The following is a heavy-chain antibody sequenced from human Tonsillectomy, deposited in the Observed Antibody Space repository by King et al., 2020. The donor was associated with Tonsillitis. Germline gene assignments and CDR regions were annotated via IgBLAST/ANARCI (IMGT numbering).Heavy chain of an antibody. CDR2: ISHDGDIK. J-gene: IGHJ4*02. Sequence: VQLVESGGGVVQPGRSLRLSCAASGFTFSSYGMHWIRQAPGKGLEWVALISHDGDIKYYADSVQGRLTISRDDSKSTVYLQMNSLRVEDTTVYYCAKEIGLYNFWSGYFACWGQGTLVTVSS. D-gene: IGHD3-3*01. CDR1: GFTFSSYG. CDR3: AKEIGLYNFWSGYFAC. V-gene: IGHV3-30*18.